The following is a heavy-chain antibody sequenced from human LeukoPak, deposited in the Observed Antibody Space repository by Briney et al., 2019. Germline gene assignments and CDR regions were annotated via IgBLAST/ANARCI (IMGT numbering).Heavy chain of an antibody. CDR1: GFTFSSYW. D-gene: IGHD3-22*01. CDR2: VSGGGGST. J-gene: IGHJ4*02. V-gene: IGHV3-23*01. CDR3: AKSSYYDSSGYYREYYFDY. Sequence: GGSLRLSCAVSGFTFSSYWMHWVRHAPGKGLVWVSSVSGGGGSTYYADSVKGRFTISRDNSKSTLFLQMNSLRAEDTAVYYCAKSSYYDSSGYYREYYFDYWGQGTLVTVSS.